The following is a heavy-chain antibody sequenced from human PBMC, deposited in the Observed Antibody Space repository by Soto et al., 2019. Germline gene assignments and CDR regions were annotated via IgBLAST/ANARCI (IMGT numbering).Heavy chain of an antibody. V-gene: IGHV4-4*02. CDR2: IYHTGST. Sequence: SETLSLTCVVSGGSISSTNWWTWVRQTPGKGLEWIGDIYHTGSTNYNPSLKSRVTISVDRSKNQFSLKLSSVTAADTAVYYCAAGGGLPRYYWGQGTLVTVSS. J-gene: IGHJ4*02. CDR3: AAGGGLPRYY. D-gene: IGHD5-12*01. CDR1: GGSISSTNW.